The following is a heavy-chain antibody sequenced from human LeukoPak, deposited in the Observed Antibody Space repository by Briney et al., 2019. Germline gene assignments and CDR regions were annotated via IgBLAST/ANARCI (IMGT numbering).Heavy chain of an antibody. D-gene: IGHD6-6*01. V-gene: IGHV4-4*07. Sequence: SETPSLICTVSRGSISGYYWSWIRQPAGKGLEWIGRIYTSGSTNYNPSLKSRVAMSVDTSKNQFSLKLSSVTAADTAVYYCARGRSIAVDYWGQGTLVTVSS. CDR1: RGSISGYY. J-gene: IGHJ4*02. CDR3: ARGRSIAVDY. CDR2: IYTSGST.